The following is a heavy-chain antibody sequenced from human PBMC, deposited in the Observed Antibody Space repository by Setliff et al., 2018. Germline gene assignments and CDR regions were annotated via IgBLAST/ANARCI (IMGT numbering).Heavy chain of an antibody. V-gene: IGHV3-23*01. J-gene: IGHJ4*02. CDR3: ARHLWGRWTATSSDYFDY. D-gene: IGHD6-25*01. CDR1: GFTFSSYA. Sequence: GGSLRLSCAASGFTFSSYAMSWVRQAPGKGLEWVSAISGSGGSTYYADSVKGRFAISRDNSKNTLYLQMNSLRAEDAAVYYCARHLWGRWTATSSDYFDYWGQGSLVTVSS. CDR2: ISGSGGST.